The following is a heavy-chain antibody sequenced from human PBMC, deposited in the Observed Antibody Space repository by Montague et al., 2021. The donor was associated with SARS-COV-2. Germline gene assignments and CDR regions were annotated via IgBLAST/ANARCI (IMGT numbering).Heavy chain of an antibody. J-gene: IGHJ5*02. V-gene: IGHV4-59*01. CDR3: ARRSFGYCSGGSCASAFDP. CDR2: IYYSGST. Sequence: SETLSLTCTVSGGSISSYYWSWIRQPPGKGLEWIGYIYYSGSTNYNPSLKSRVTISVDTSKNQFSLKLSSVTAADTAVYYRARRSFGYCSGGSCASAFDPWGQGTLVTVSS. D-gene: IGHD2-15*01. CDR1: GGSISSYY.